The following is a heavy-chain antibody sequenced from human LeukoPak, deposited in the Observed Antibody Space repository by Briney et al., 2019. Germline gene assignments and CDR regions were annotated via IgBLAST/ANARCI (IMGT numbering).Heavy chain of an antibody. Sequence: PSETLSLTCTVSGGSISSGGYYWSWIRQHPGKGLEWIGYIYYSGSTYYNPSLKSRLSIFVDTSKTQFSLKLSSVTAADTAIYYCARGGYGLNPDYWGQGTLVTVSS. D-gene: IGHD5-18*01. CDR1: GGSISSGGYY. CDR3: ARGGYGLNPDY. V-gene: IGHV4-31*03. CDR2: IYYSGST. J-gene: IGHJ4*02.